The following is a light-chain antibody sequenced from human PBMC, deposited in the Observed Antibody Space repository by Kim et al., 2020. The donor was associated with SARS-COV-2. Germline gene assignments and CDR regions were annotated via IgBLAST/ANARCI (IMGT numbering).Light chain of an antibody. Sequence: QSALTQTASVSGSLGQSITISCTGTSSDIGQYNYVSWYQQHPGKVPKLLIYTVSDRPSGVSHRFSGSKSGNTAALTISGLQTEDEAVYYCASYTSSSTWVFAGGTKVTVL. V-gene: IGLV2-14*03. CDR1: SSDIGQYNY. CDR2: TVS. J-gene: IGLJ3*02. CDR3: ASYTSSSTWV.